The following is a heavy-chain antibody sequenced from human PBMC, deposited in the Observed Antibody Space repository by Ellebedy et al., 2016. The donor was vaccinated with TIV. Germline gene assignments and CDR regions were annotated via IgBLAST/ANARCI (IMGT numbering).Heavy chain of an antibody. V-gene: IGHV3-74*01. CDR2: INSDGSRT. J-gene: IGHJ6*02. CDR3: ARGMSFGYSMDV. CDR1: GFIFSSYW. Sequence: GESLKISCAASGFIFSSYWMHWVRQAPGKGLVWVSRINSDGSRTDYADSVVKGRFTISRDNAKNTLYLQMNSLRAEDTAVYYCARGMSFGYSMDVWGQGTTVTVSS. D-gene: IGHD1-26*01.